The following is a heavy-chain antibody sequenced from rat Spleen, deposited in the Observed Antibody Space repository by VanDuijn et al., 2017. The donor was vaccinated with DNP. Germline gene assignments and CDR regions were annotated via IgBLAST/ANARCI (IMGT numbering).Heavy chain of an antibody. Sequence: EVQLVESGGGLVQPGRALKLSCAASGFTFSDYNMACVRQAPKKGLEWVATIIYDGSRTYYPDSVKGRFTIPRDDAKSSLYLQMNSLKSEDTATYYCARGSTSIYWYFDFWGPGTMVTVSS. CDR1: GFTFSDYN. V-gene: IGHV5S10*01. J-gene: IGHJ1*01. D-gene: IGHD3-1*01. CDR2: IIYDGSRT. CDR3: ARGSTSIYWYFDF.